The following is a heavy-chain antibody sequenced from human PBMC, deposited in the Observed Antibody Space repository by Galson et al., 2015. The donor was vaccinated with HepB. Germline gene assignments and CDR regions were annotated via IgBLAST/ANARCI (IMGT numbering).Heavy chain of an antibody. CDR2: ISGSGGRT. CDR3: AKDTIFGVVTNYYYGMDV. CDR1: GFTFSSYA. D-gene: IGHD3-3*01. V-gene: IGHV3-23*01. J-gene: IGHJ6*02. Sequence: SLRLSCAASGFTFSSYAMSWVRQAPGKGLEWVSAISGSGGRTYYADSVKGRFTISRDNSKNTLYLQMNSLRAEDTAVYYCAKDTIFGVVTNYYYGMDVWGQGTTVTVSS.